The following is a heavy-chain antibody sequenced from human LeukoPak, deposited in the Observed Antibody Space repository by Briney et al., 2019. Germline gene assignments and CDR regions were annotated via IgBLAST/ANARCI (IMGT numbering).Heavy chain of an antibody. D-gene: IGHD3-9*01. CDR3: AKEGSDILTGPFYYMDV. CDR1: GFTFSSYS. CDR2: ISSSSSYI. Sequence: PGGSLRLSCAASGFTFSSYSMNWVRQAPGKGLEWVSSISSSSSYIYYADSVKGRFTISRDNAKNSLYLQMNSLRAEDTAVYYCAKEGSDILTGPFYYMDVWGKGTTVTVSS. V-gene: IGHV3-21*01. J-gene: IGHJ6*03.